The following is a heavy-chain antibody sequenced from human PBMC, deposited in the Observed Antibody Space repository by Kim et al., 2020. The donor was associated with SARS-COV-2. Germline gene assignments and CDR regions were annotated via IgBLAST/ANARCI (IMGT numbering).Heavy chain of an antibody. CDR2: ISSSSSYI. CDR1: GFTFSSYS. J-gene: IGHJ6*02. D-gene: IGHD6-13*01. Sequence: GGSPRLSCAASGFTFSSYSMNWVRQAPGKGLEWVSSISSSSSYIYYADSVKGRFTISRDNAKNSLYLQMNSLRAEDTAVYYCARTGQQLVHGGMDVWGQGTTVTVSS. CDR3: ARTGQQLVHGGMDV. V-gene: IGHV3-21*04.